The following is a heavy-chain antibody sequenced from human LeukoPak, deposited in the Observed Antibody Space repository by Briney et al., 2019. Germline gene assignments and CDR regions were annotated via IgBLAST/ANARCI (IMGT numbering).Heavy chain of an antibody. Sequence: PRGSLRLSCIASGFVFSRDNMNWVRRAPGKGLEWVAHISEAMYYADSVQGRFTISRDNAKNSLYLQMSNLRAEDTAMYYCVREVGRPKTFYFDSWGRGTPVTVSS. CDR1: GFVFSRDN. J-gene: IGHJ4*02. CDR3: VREVGRPKTFYFDS. V-gene: IGHV3-48*04. CDR2: ISEAM. D-gene: IGHD3-16*01.